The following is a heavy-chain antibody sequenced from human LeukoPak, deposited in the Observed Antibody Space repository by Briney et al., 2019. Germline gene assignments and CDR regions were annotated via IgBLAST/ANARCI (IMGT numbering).Heavy chain of an antibody. CDR2: INHSGST. CDR1: GGSFSGYY. D-gene: IGHD4-23*01. Sequence: SETLSVTCAVYGGSFSGYYWSWIRQPPGKGLEWSGEINHSGSTNYNPSLKSRVTISVDTSKNQFSLKLSSVTAADTAVYYCAREDYGGNSEYFQHWGQGTLVTVS. V-gene: IGHV4-34*01. CDR3: AREDYGGNSEYFQH. J-gene: IGHJ1*01.